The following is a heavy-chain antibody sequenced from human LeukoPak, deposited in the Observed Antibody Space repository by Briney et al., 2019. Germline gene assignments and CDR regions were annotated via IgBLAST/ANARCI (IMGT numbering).Heavy chain of an antibody. Sequence: PSETLSLTCTVSGGSVSSGTYYWRWIRQPPGKGLEWIGYIYYSGNTEYNPSLKSRVTILLDTSKNQFSLKLSSVTAADTAVYYCARGGDILTGYCFDYWGQGTLVSVSS. CDR1: GGSVSSGTYY. CDR2: IYYSGNT. CDR3: ARGGDILTGYCFDY. V-gene: IGHV4-61*01. D-gene: IGHD3-9*01. J-gene: IGHJ4*02.